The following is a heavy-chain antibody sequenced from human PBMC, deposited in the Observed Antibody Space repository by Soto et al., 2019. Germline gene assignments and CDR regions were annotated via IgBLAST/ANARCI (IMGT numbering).Heavy chain of an antibody. Sequence: QSQTLSLTCAISGDSVSSNSAAWNWIRQSPSRGLEWLGRTYYRSKWYNDYAVSVKSRITINPDTSKNQFSLQLNSVTPEDTAVYYCARGIYGDYVYYYYYYMDVWGKGTTVTVSS. D-gene: IGHD4-17*01. CDR3: ARGIYGDYVYYYYYYMDV. J-gene: IGHJ6*03. CDR2: TYYRSKWYN. V-gene: IGHV6-1*01. CDR1: GDSVSSNSAA.